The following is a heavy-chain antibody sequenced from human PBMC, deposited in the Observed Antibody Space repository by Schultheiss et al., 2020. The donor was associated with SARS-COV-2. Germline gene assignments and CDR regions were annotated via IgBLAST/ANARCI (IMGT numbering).Heavy chain of an antibody. V-gene: IGHV1-2*02. CDR1: GYTFATYG. Sequence: ASVKVSCKASGYTFATYGINWVRQAPGQGLEWMGWINPNSGGTNYAQKFQGRVTMTRDTSISTAYMELSRLRSDDTAVYYCARDGALGRFDSWGQGTLVTVSS. D-gene: IGHD4/OR15-4a*01. CDR3: ARDGALGRFDS. J-gene: IGHJ5*01. CDR2: INPNSGGT.